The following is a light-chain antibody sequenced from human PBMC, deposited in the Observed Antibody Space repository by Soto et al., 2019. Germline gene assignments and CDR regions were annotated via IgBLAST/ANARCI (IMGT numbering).Light chain of an antibody. Sequence: QSALTQPASVSGSPGQSITISCTGTDSDVGGYNYVSWYQQHPGKAPKVMIYDVSKRPSGVPDRFSGSKSGNTASLTISGLQSEDEADYYCCSYAGRFTYVFGTGTKLTVL. J-gene: IGLJ1*01. V-gene: IGLV2-11*01. CDR2: DVS. CDR1: DSDVGGYNY. CDR3: CSYAGRFTYV.